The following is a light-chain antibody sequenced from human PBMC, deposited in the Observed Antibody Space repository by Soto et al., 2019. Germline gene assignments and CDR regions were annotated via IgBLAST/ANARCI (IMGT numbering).Light chain of an antibody. CDR3: QQVSSPSKT. Sequence: DIQMTQSPSSVSASVGDRVTITCRASQVISSWLAWYQQKPGQAPRLLIYGASNLETGVPSRFTGSESGTDFTLTINNLQPEDFATYFCQQVSSPSKTFGPGTKVDIK. CDR1: QVISSW. CDR2: GAS. J-gene: IGKJ1*01. V-gene: IGKV1-12*01.